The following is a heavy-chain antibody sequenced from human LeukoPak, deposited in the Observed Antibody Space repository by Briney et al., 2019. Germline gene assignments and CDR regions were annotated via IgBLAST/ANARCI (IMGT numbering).Heavy chain of an antibody. J-gene: IGHJ6*03. Sequence: SETLSLTCAVYGGSFSGYYWSWIRQPPGKGLEWIGEINHSGSTNYNPSLKSRVTISVDTSKNQFSLRLSSVTVADTAVYYCARGRDTYMDVWGRGTTVTVSS. CDR2: INHSGST. CDR3: ARGRDTYMDV. V-gene: IGHV4-34*01. CDR1: GGSFSGYY.